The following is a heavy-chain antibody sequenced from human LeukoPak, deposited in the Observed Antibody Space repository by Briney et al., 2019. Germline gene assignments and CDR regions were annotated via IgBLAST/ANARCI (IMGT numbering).Heavy chain of an antibody. D-gene: IGHD3-22*01. CDR3: ARALYYYDSSGYTADY. CDR1: GYTFTNYY. V-gene: IGHV1-46*01. CDR2: INPSGGIT. J-gene: IGHJ4*02. Sequence: ASVKVSCKASGYTFTNYYMHWVRQAPGQGLEWMGIINPSGGITNYAQKFQGRVTMTRDMSTSTVYMELSSLRSEDTAVYYCARALYYYDSSGYTADYWGQGTLVTVSS.